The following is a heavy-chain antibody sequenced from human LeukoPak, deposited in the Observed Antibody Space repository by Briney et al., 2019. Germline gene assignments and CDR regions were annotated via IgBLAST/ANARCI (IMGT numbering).Heavy chain of an antibody. D-gene: IGHD4-11*01. Sequence: SSETLSLTCAVYGGSFSGYYWSWIRQPPGKGLEWIGEINHSGSTNYNPSLKSRVTISVDTSKNQFSLKLSSVTAADTAVYYCAGLMTTVTTADYWGQGTLVTVSS. J-gene: IGHJ4*02. CDR3: AGLMTTVTTADY. CDR2: INHSGST. V-gene: IGHV4-34*01. CDR1: GGSFSGYY.